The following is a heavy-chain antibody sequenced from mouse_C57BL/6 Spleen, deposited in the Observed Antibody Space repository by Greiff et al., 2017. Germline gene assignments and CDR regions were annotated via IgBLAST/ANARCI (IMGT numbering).Heavy chain of an antibody. CDR3: ARQTVVAMDY. CDR1: GYTFTSYW. J-gene: IGHJ4*01. CDR2: IDPSDSYT. D-gene: IGHD1-1*01. Sequence: QVQLKQPGAELVMPGASVKLSCKASGYTFTSYWMHWVKQRPGQGLEWIGEIDPSDSYTNYNQKFKGKSTLTVDKSSSTAYMQLSSLTSEDSAVYYCARQTVVAMDYWGQGTSVTVSP. V-gene: IGHV1-69*01.